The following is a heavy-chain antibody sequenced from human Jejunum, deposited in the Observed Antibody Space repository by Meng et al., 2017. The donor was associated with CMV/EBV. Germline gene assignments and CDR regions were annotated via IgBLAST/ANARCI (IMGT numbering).Heavy chain of an antibody. V-gene: IGHV3-15*01. D-gene: IGHD3-3*01. CDR1: GFNFNDAW. CDR2: IKSKGSGGTT. J-gene: IGHJ4*02. CDR3: AWDIANFLNK. Sequence: AELLESVGGLVRPGGSCRVSRVGSGFNFNDAWMSWVRQAPRKGLEWIGRIKSKGSGGTTDYVASVKDRFIISRDDSKNTVYLQMNSLEIEDTAVYYCAWDIANFLNKWGQGALVTVSS.